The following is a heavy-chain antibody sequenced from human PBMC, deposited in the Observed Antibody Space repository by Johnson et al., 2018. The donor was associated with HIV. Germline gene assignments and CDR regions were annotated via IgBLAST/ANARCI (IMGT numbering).Heavy chain of an antibody. Sequence: VQLVESGGLLVQPGRSLRLSCVTSGFSFDDYAMHWVRQAPGKGLEWVSGINWNGGSTGYADSVKGRFTISRDNAKNSLYLQMNSLRAEDTAVYYCAKSGYGGGYDRMGAFDIWGQGTMVTVSS. J-gene: IGHJ3*02. CDR2: INWNGGST. D-gene: IGHD1-26*01. CDR1: GFSFDDYA. V-gene: IGHV3-9*01. CDR3: AKSGYGGGYDRMGAFDI.